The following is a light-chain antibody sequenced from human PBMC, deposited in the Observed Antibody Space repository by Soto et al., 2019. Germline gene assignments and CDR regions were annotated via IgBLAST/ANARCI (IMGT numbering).Light chain of an antibody. CDR2: GAS. V-gene: IGKV3-15*01. CDR3: QQYYNWPLT. Sequence: EIVMTQYPATLSLSPGERATLSCRASQNIVNNLAWYQQKPGQGPWLLIYGASTRATGVPARFSGSGSGTEFTLTISSLQSEDFALYYCQQYYNWPLTFGPGTKLDIK. J-gene: IGKJ3*01. CDR1: QNIVNN.